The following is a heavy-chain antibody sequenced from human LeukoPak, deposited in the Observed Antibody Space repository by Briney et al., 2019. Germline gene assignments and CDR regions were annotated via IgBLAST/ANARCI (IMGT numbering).Heavy chain of an antibody. Sequence: GGSLRLSCAASGFTMSTYEMNWVRQAPGKGLEWVSYMNSGGTNMYYADSVKGRFIISRDNGKNSLYLQMSSLRVEDTAVYYCARAGVKVLVTYDALDLWGQGTLVTVSS. J-gene: IGHJ3*01. CDR1: GFTMSTYE. D-gene: IGHD5-18*01. V-gene: IGHV3-48*03. CDR3: ARAGVKVLVTYDALDL. CDR2: MNSGGTNM.